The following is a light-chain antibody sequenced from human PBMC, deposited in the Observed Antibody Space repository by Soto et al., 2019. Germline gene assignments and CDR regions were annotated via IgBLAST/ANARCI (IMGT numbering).Light chain of an antibody. V-gene: IGKV1D-12*01. J-gene: IGKJ5*01. Sequence: DIQMTQSPSSVSASVGARVTITCRASQGMSSWLAWYQQKPGKAPKLLIYAASSLQSGVPSRFSGSGSVTDVTLTIRSRQHEDFAPYYCQQANSFPPFGHGTRMEIK. CDR2: AAS. CDR1: QGMSSW. CDR3: QQANSFPP.